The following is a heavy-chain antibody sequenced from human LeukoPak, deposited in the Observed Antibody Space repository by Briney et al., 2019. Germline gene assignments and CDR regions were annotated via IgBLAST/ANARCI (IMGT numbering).Heavy chain of an antibody. D-gene: IGHD3-10*01. Sequence: ASVKVSCKASGYTFTSYGISWVRQAPGQGLEWMGWISAYNGNTNYAQKLQGRVTMTTDTSTSTAYMELRSLRSDDTAVYYCARGAAPYGSGSYWGPYYYYMDVWGKGTTVTISS. J-gene: IGHJ6*03. CDR3: ARGAAPYGSGSYWGPYYYYMDV. CDR1: GYTFTSYG. V-gene: IGHV1-18*01. CDR2: ISAYNGNT.